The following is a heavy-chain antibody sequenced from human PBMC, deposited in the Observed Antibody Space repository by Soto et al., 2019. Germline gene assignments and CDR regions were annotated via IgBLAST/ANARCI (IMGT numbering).Heavy chain of an antibody. D-gene: IGHD2-8*02. J-gene: IGHJ6*01. CDR3: AVGAAGLTSPYCMDV. Sequence: GGSLRLSWTASGFSYSDYTMKWVRQAPGKGLEWVSSISRESSYIYYVDSVKGRFTISRDNAKNSVILQMAGLRVDDTGVYFCAVGAAGLTSPYCMDVRGRVPPGTVSS. CDR2: ISRESSYI. V-gene: IGHV3-21*01. CDR1: GFSYSDYT.